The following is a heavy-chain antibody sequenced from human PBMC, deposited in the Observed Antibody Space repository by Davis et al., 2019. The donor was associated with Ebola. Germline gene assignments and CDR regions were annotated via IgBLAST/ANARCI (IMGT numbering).Heavy chain of an antibody. CDR1: GFTVSSNY. V-gene: IGHV3-66*01. CDR2: IYSGGST. D-gene: IGHD5-12*01. Sequence: PGGSLRLSCAASGFTVSSNYMSWVRQAPGKGLEWVSVIYSGGSTYYADSVKGRFTISRDNSKNTLYLQMNSLRAEDTAVYYCARIGRVATIRVDIWGQGTMVTVSS. CDR3: ARIGRVATIRVDI. J-gene: IGHJ3*02.